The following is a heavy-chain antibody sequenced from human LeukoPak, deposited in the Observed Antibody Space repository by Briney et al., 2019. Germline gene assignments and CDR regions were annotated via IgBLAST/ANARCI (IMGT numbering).Heavy chain of an antibody. V-gene: IGHV3-66*01. CDR2: IYSGGST. CDR3: ASSYEYGSGSYYD. D-gene: IGHD3-10*01. CDR1: EFSVGSNY. J-gene: IGHJ4*02. Sequence: GGSLRLSCAASEFSVGSNYMTWVRQAPGKGLEWVSLIYSGGSTYYADSVKGRFTISRDNSKNTLYLQMNSLRAEDTAVYYCASSYEYGSGSYYDWGQGTLVTVSS.